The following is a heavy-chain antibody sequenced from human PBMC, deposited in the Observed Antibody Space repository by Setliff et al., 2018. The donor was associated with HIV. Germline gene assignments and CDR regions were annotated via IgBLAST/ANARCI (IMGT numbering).Heavy chain of an antibody. CDR3: ARDPRASGSYSYFDY. V-gene: IGHV3-30*04. CDR2: ISYDETNQ. D-gene: IGHD1-26*01. CDR1: GFTFSSHA. Sequence: GGSLRLSCAASGFTFSSHAMHWVRQAPGKGLEWVAIISYDETNQYYADSVKGRFTISRDNSKNTLYLQMNSLRAEDAAVYYCARDPRASGSYSYFDYWGLGTLVTVSS. J-gene: IGHJ4*02.